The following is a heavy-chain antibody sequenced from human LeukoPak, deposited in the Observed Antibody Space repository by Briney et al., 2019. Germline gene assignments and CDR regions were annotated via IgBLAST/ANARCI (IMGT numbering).Heavy chain of an antibody. Sequence: ASVKVSCKASGYTFTSYEINWVRQATGQGLEWMGWMNPNSGNTGYAQKFQGRVTMTRNTSISTAYMELSSLRSEDTALYYCARYITMVRGGSWFDPWGQGTLVTVSS. CDR2: MNPNSGNT. CDR3: ARYITMVRGGSWFDP. J-gene: IGHJ5*02. D-gene: IGHD3-10*01. V-gene: IGHV1-8*01. CDR1: GYTFTSYE.